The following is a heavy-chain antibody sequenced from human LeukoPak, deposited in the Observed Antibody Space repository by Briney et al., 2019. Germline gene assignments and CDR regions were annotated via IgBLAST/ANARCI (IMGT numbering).Heavy chain of an antibody. D-gene: IGHD3-3*01. V-gene: IGHV4-39*01. CDR3: ARHSIFGVVMGWFDP. CDR2: IYYSGST. J-gene: IGHJ5*02. Sequence: PSETLSLTCTVSGGSISSSSYYWGWIRQPPGKGLEWIGSIYYSGSTYYNPSLKSRVTISVDTSKNQFSLKLSSVTAADTAVYYCARHSIFGVVMGWFDPWGQGTLVTVSS. CDR1: GGSISSSSYY.